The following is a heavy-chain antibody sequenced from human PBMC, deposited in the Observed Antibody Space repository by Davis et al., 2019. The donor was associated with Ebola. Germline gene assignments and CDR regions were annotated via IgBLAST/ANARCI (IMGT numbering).Heavy chain of an antibody. CDR1: GYTFTSYG. CDR3: AREGVWFGELLTYYFDY. D-gene: IGHD3-10*01. Sequence: ASVKVSCKASGYTFTSYGISWVRQAPGQGPEWMGWISAYNGNTNYAQKLQGRVTMTTDTSTSTAYMELRSLRSDDTAVYYCAREGVWFGELLTYYFDYWGQGTLVTVSS. CDR2: ISAYNGNT. V-gene: IGHV1-18*01. J-gene: IGHJ4*02.